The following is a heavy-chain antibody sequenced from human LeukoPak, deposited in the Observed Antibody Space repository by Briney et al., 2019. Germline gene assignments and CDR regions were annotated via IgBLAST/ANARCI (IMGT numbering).Heavy chain of an antibody. CDR1: GGSFSGYY. V-gene: IGHV4-34*01. CDR3: ARAWNDRRYYDILTGYLGGYFDY. J-gene: IGHJ4*02. Sequence: PSETLTLTCAVYGGSFSGYYWSWIRQPPGKGLEWIGEINHSGSTNYNPSLKSRVTISVDTSKNQFSLKLSSVTAADTAVYYCARAWNDRRYYDILTGYLGGYFDYWGQGTLVTVSS. D-gene: IGHD3-9*01. CDR2: INHSGST.